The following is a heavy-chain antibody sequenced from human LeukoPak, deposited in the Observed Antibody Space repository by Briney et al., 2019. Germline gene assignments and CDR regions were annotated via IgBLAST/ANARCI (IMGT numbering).Heavy chain of an antibody. CDR3: AKDDYYGSGSYYKIPFDP. J-gene: IGHJ5*02. V-gene: IGHV3-23*01. CDR2: ISGSGGST. CDR1: GFTFSSYA. D-gene: IGHD3-10*01. Sequence: GGSLRLSCAASGFTFSSYAMSWVRQAPGKGLEWVSAISGSGGSTYYADSVKGRFTISRDNSKNTLYLQMNSLRAEDTAVYYCAKDDYYGSGSYYKIPFDPWGQGTLVTVSS.